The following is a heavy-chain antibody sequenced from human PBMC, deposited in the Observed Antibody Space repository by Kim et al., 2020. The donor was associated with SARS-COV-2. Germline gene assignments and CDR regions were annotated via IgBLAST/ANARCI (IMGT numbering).Heavy chain of an antibody. J-gene: IGHJ6*03. D-gene: IGHD6-13*01. Sequence: SETLSLTCAVYGGSFSGYYWSWIRQPPGKGLEWIGEINHSGSTNYNPSLKSRVTISVDTSKNQFSLKLSSVTAADTAVYYCSYGYSNPLKDYMDVWGKGTTVTVSS. CDR3: SYGYSNPLKDYMDV. CDR1: GGSFSGYY. CDR2: INHSGST. V-gene: IGHV4-34*01.